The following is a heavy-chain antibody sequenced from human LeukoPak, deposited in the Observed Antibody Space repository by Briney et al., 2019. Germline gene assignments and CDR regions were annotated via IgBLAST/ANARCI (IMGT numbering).Heavy chain of an antibody. J-gene: IGHJ4*02. D-gene: IGHD3-10*01. V-gene: IGHV3-21*01. CDR1: GFTFSSYW. CDR3: ARGWFGELFPGDY. CDR2: ISSSSSYI. Sequence: PGGSLRLSCAASGFTFSSYWMSWVRQAPGKGLEWVSSISSSSSYIYYADSVKGRFTISRDNAKNSLYLQMNSLRAEDTAVYYCARGWFGELFPGDYWGQGTLVTVSS.